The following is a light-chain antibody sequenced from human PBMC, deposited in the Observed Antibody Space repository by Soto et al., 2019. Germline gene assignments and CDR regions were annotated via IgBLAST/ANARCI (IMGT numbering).Light chain of an antibody. J-gene: IGLJ1*01. CDR3: FSPDNSGNLGV. V-gene: IGLV3-10*01. CDR2: EDN. Sequence: SYELTQPPSVSVSPGQTARITFSGDSLPTRFAHWYKQKAGHAPVQVIYEDNKRPSGIPERFSGSSSGTVATLVISEAQVEDEGDYYCFSPDNSGNLGVFGPGTKVTVL. CDR1: SLPTRF.